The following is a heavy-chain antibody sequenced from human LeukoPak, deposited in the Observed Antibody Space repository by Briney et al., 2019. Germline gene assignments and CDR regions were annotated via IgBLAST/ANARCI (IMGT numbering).Heavy chain of an antibody. J-gene: IGHJ4*02. CDR3: ARETIKSP. V-gene: IGHV3-30-3*01. D-gene: IGHD1-14*01. Sequence: LPGGSLRLSCAASGFTFSSYAMHWVRQAPGKGLEWVAVISYDGSNKYYADSVKGRFTISRDNAKNSLYLQMNSLRAEDTAVYYCARETIKSPWGQGTLVTVSS. CDR2: ISYDGSNK. CDR1: GFTFSSYA.